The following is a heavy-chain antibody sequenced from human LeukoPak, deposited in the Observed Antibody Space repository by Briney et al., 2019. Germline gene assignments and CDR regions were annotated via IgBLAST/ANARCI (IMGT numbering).Heavy chain of an antibody. CDR3: ATGSHPIYGGIRPVDAFDI. CDR2: VYYSGST. D-gene: IGHD4-23*01. CDR1: GGSISTTNYY. J-gene: IGHJ3*02. Sequence: SETLSLTCTVSGGSISTTNYYWGWIRQSPGKGLEWFGCVYYSGSTNYNPSLKSRVTISVDTSKNQFSLKLSSVTAADTAVYYCATGSHPIYGGIRPVDAFDIWGQGTMVTVSS. V-gene: IGHV4-39*07.